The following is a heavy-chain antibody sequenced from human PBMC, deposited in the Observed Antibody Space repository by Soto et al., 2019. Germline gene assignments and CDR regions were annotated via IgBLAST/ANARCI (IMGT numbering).Heavy chain of an antibody. CDR2: INHSGST. V-gene: IGHV4-34*01. J-gene: IGHJ4*02. CDR3: GRGGNSGSTPHYFDH. CDR1: GGSFSGYY. D-gene: IGHD6-6*01. Sequence: SETLSLTCAVYGGSFSGYYWSWIRQPPGKGLEWIGEINHSGSTNYNPSLKSRVTISVDTSKNQFSLKLSSVTAADTAVYYCGRGGNSGSTPHYFDHWGRGTLVTVSS.